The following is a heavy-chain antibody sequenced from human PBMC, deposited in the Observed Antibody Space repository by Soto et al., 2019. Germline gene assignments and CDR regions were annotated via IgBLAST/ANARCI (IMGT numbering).Heavy chain of an antibody. CDR2: ISSTSSTI. CDR1: GFAFSTYS. D-gene: IGHD3-10*01. V-gene: IGHV3-48*01. Sequence: GGSLRLSCAASGFAFSTYSMTWVRQAPGKGLEWVSYISSTSSTIYYADSVKGRFTISRDNAENSLYLQMNSLRAEDTAVYYCASSRGRAVPYFDYWGQGTLVTVSS. CDR3: ASSRGRAVPYFDY. J-gene: IGHJ4*02.